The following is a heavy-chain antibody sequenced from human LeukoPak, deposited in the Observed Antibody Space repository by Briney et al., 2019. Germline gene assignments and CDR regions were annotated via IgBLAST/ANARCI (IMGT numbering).Heavy chain of an antibody. Sequence: KRSQTLSLTCVISGDSVSNNVAVWNWIRQSPSRGLEWLGRTYYRSKWHNHYAVSMESRITISPDTSKNQSYLQLDSVTPEDTAVYYCARRLTQYDCFDPWGQGILVTVSS. CDR1: GDSVSNNVAV. CDR2: TYYRSKWHN. D-gene: IGHD2-2*01. J-gene: IGHJ5*02. V-gene: IGHV6-1*01. CDR3: ARRLTQYDCFDP.